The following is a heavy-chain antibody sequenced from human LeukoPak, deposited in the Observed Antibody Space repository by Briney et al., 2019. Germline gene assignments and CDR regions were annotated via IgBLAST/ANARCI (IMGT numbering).Heavy chain of an antibody. D-gene: IGHD3-16*01. CDR1: GFTFSSDG. Sequence: GGSLRLSCAASGFTFSSDGMHWVRQAPGKGLGWVAVISYDGSNQYYADSVKGRFTISRDNSKNTLYLQMNSLRAEDTAAYYCAKDKGGGYGNDGFDIWGRGTMVTVSP. J-gene: IGHJ3*02. V-gene: IGHV3-30*18. CDR3: AKDKGGGYGNDGFDI. CDR2: ISYDGSNQ.